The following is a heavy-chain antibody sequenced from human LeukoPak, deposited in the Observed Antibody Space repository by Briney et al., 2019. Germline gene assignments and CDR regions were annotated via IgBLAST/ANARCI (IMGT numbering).Heavy chain of an antibody. CDR1: GFTFSSYG. J-gene: IGHJ4*02. D-gene: IGHD4-23*01. CDR2: IWYDGSNK. Sequence: GGSLRLSCAASGFTFSSYGMHWVRQAPGKGLEWVAVIWYDGSNKYYADSVKGRFTISRDSSKNTLYLQMNSLRAEDTAVYYCARPLTPSSMYYFDYWGQGTLVTVSS. V-gene: IGHV3-33*01. CDR3: ARPLTPSSMYYFDY.